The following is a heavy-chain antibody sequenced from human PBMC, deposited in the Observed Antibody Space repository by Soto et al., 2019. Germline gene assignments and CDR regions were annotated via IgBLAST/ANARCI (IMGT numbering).Heavy chain of an antibody. CDR2: FDPEDGET. Sequence: ASVKVSCKVSGYTLTELSMHWVRQAPGKGLEWMGGFDPEDGETIYAQKFQGRVTMTEDTSTDTAYMELSSLRSEDTAVYYCATVLSSSSRLGWIDPWGQGTLVTVSS. J-gene: IGHJ5*02. V-gene: IGHV1-24*01. D-gene: IGHD6-6*01. CDR3: ATVLSSSSRLGWIDP. CDR1: GYTLTELS.